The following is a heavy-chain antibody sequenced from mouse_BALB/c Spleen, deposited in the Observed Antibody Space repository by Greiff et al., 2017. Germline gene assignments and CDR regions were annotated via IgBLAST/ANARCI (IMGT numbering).Heavy chain of an antibody. V-gene: IGHV14-3*02. D-gene: IGHD2-1*01. Sequence: VQLQQSGAELVKPGASVKLSCTASGFNIKDTYMHWVKQRPEQGLEWIGRIDPANGDTKYDPKFQGKATITADTSSNTAYLQLSSLTSEDTAVYYCASGPYGNYGFAYWGQGTLVTVSA. J-gene: IGHJ3*01. CDR1: GFNIKDTY. CDR3: ASGPYGNYGFAY. CDR2: IDPANGDT.